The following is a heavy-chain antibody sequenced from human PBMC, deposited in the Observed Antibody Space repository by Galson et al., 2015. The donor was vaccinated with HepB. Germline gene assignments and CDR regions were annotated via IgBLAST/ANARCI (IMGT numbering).Heavy chain of an antibody. CDR1: GYTFSSYS. D-gene: IGHD2-15*01. J-gene: IGHJ5*02. V-gene: IGHV1-18*01. CDR3: AMGALVAVVGATQNNWFDP. Sequence: SVKVSCKASGYTFSSYSITWVRQAPGQGPEWMGWISAYDGNTKYAQNLQGRLTMTTDTSRTTAFMVLRSLRSDDTAVYYCAMGALVAVVGATQNNWFDPWSQGTLVTVSS. CDR2: ISAYDGNT.